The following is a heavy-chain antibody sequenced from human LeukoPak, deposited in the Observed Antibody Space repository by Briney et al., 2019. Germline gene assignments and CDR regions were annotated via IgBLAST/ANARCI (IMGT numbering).Heavy chain of an antibody. Sequence: GGSLRLSCAASGFTFSDYYMSWIRQAPGKGLEWVSSISSSSSYIYYADSVKGRFTISRDNAKNSLYLQMNSLRAEDTAVYYCATFAWLEVGFHYMDVWGKGTTVTISS. CDR1: GFTFSDYY. D-gene: IGHD6-19*01. CDR3: ATFAWLEVGFHYMDV. J-gene: IGHJ6*03. CDR2: ISSSSSYI. V-gene: IGHV3-11*06.